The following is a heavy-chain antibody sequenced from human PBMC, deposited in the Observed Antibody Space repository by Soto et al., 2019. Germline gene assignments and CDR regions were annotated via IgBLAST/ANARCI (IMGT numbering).Heavy chain of an antibody. CDR1: GGSISSSSYY. D-gene: IGHD4-4*01. CDR3: ARTAVTTYYYYYYMDV. V-gene: IGHV4-39*01. Sequence: SETLSLTCTVSGGSISSSSYYWGWIRQPPGKRLEWIGSIYYSGSTYYNPSLKSRVTISVDTSKNQYSLKLSSVTAADTAVYYCARTAVTTYYYYYYMDVWGKGTTVTVSS. J-gene: IGHJ6*03. CDR2: IYYSGST.